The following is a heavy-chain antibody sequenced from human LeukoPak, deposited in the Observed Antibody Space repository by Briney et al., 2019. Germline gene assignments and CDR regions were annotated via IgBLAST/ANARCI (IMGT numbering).Heavy chain of an antibody. CDR2: IKSKSDDGTA. D-gene: IGHD3-3*01. CDR3: TTGSVFGVITYAEDY. CDR1: GFTFNTAW. V-gene: IGHV3-15*01. J-gene: IGHJ4*02. Sequence: PGGSLRLSCAASGFTFNTAWMSWFRQASGKGLEWVGRIKSKSDDGTADYAAPVKARFIISRDDSKNTLYLQMNSLKTEDTAVYYCTTGSVFGVITYAEDYWGQGTLVTVSS.